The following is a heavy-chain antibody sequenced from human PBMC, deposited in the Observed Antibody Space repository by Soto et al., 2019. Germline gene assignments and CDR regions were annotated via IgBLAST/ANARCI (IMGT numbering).Heavy chain of an antibody. J-gene: IGHJ3*02. D-gene: IGHD3-3*01. CDR3: ARDTPLHTIFGVVLGAFDI. V-gene: IGHV1-18*01. Sequence: QVQLVQSGAEVKKPGASVKVSCKASGYTFTSYGISWVRQAPGQGLEWMGWISAYNGNTNYAQKLQGRATMTTYTPTSTAYMDLRSLRSADTAVYYCARDTPLHTIFGVVLGAFDIWGQGTMVTVSS. CDR1: GYTFTSYG. CDR2: ISAYNGNT.